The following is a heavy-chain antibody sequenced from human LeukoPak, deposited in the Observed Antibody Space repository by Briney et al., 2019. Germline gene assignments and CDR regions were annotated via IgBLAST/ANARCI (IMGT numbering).Heavy chain of an antibody. CDR2: IYYSGST. CDR1: GGSISSYY. CDR3: ARRIVVVPAAMGHFDY. D-gene: IGHD2-2*01. V-gene: IGHV4-59*08. J-gene: IGHJ4*02. Sequence: SETLSLTCTVSGGSISSYYWSWIRQPPGKGLEWIGYIYYSGSTNYNPSLKSRVTISVDTSKNQFSLKLSSVTAADTAVYYCARRIVVVPAAMGHFDYWGQRTLVTVSS.